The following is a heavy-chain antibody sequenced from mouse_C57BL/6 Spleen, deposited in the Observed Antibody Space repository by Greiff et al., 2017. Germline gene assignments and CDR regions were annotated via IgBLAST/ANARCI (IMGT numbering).Heavy chain of an antibody. J-gene: IGHJ1*03. CDR3: ARRVYDGYFDV. CDR2: IDPSDSYT. D-gene: IGHD2-3*01. Sequence: QVQLKQPGAELVMPGASVKLSCKASGYTFTSYWMHWVKQRPGQGLEWIGEIDPSDSYTNYNQKFKGKSTLTVDKSSSTAYMQLSSLTSEDSAVYYCARRVYDGYFDVWGTGTTVTVSS. V-gene: IGHV1-69*01. CDR1: GYTFTSYW.